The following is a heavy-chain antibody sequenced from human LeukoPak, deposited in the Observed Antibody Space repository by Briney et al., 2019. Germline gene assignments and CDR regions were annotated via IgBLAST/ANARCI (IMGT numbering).Heavy chain of an antibody. Sequence: PGGSLRLSCAASGFTFSSYAMHWVRQAPGKGLEYVSAISSNGGSTYYANSVKGRFTISRDNSKNTLYLQMGSLRAEDMAVYYCAREGRAVTYYDFWSPSYYGMDVWGQGTTVTVSS. J-gene: IGHJ6*02. CDR2: ISSNGGST. D-gene: IGHD3-3*01. V-gene: IGHV3-64*01. CDR1: GFTFSSYA. CDR3: AREGRAVTYYDFWSPSYYGMDV.